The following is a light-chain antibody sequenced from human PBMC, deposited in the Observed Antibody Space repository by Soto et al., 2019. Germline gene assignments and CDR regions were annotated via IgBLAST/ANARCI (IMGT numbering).Light chain of an antibody. CDR1: QSISNR. V-gene: IGKV1-5*03. J-gene: IGKJ1*01. CDR3: QQYITYPT. CDR2: EAS. Sequence: DIQMTQSPSTLSASVGDRVTITCRASQSISNRLAWYQQKPGKAPKLLIYEASNLESGVPSRFSGRGSGTEFTLTISGLQPDDFATYYCQQYITYPTFGQGTKVDIK.